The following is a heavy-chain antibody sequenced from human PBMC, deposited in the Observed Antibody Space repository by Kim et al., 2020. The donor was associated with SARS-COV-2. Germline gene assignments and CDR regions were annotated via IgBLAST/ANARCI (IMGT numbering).Heavy chain of an antibody. Sequence: GGSLRLSCVASGFTITSYWMTWVRQAPGKGPEWVASINQDGSEKNYVDSVKGRFTIARDNAKNSLHLQMSSLGVEDTAVYYCLRDFLGVWGQGTTVTVSS. J-gene: IGHJ6*02. V-gene: IGHV3-7*01. CDR1: GFTITSYW. CDR2: INQDGSEK. D-gene: IGHD3-16*01. CDR3: LRDFLGV.